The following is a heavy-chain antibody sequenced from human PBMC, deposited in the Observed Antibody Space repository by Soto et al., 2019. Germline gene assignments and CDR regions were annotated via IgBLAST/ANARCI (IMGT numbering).Heavy chain of an antibody. CDR3: AKALGELSPESYDH. Sequence: QVQLVESGGGVVQPGRSLRLSCAASGFTFSSYGMHWVRQAPGKGLEWVAIISYDGSNQYYADSVKGRFTISRDNSKNKLYLQMNSLRAEDTAVDYCAKALGELSPESYDHWGQGVLVTVSS. V-gene: IGHV3-30*18. J-gene: IGHJ4*02. CDR2: ISYDGSNQ. CDR1: GFTFSSYG. D-gene: IGHD3-16*02.